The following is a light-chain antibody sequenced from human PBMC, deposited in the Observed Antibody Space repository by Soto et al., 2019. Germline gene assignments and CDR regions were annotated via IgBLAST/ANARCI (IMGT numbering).Light chain of an antibody. CDR1: QSVTRDS. CDR3: LHYGTAQWT. Sequence: EVVLTQSPATLSLSPGESATLSCRASQSVTRDSLAWYQQKPGHSPWLLISGASSRATGIPDRFSGGGSGTDFIFNISSLQPEDFAMYYCLHYGTAQWTFGQGTKV. CDR2: GAS. V-gene: IGKV3-20*01. J-gene: IGKJ1*01.